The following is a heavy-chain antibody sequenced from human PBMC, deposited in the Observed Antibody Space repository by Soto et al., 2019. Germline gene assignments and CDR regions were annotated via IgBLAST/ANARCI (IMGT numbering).Heavy chain of an antibody. Sequence: QVQLQQWGAGLLKPSETLSLTCAVYGGSFSGYYWSWIRQPPGKGLEWIGEINHSGSTNYNPSLKSLVTISVDTSKNQFSLKLSSVTAADTAVYYCARGVGIAARPYYYGMDVWGQGTTVTVSS. CDR1: GGSFSGYY. J-gene: IGHJ6*02. CDR3: ARGVGIAARPYYYGMDV. CDR2: INHSGST. V-gene: IGHV4-34*01. D-gene: IGHD6-6*01.